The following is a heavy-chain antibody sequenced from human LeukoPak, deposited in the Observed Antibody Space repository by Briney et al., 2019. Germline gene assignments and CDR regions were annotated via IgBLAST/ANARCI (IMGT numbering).Heavy chain of an antibody. CDR1: GGSISSYY. D-gene: IGHD3-10*01. Sequence: SETLSLTCTVSGGSISSYYWSWIRQPPGKGLEWIGYIYYSGSTNYNPSLKSRVTISVDKSKNQFSLKLSSVTAADTAVYYCASTYYYGSGLDYWGQGTLVTVSS. CDR2: IYYSGST. V-gene: IGHV4-59*12. J-gene: IGHJ4*02. CDR3: ASTYYYGSGLDY.